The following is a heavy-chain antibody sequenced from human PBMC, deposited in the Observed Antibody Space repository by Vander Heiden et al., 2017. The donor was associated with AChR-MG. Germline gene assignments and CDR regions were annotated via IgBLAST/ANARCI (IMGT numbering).Heavy chain of an antibody. CDR3: AKEGYYYGSGSYYHY. CDR1: ALTFADYT. CDR2: ISGDGGST. J-gene: IGHJ4*02. D-gene: IGHD3-10*01. Sequence: EVQLVESGGAGEPPGGPLRLSWTAPALTFADYTMHGVRPAPGKGLEWGSLISGDGGSTYYADSVKGRFTISRDNSKNSLYLQMNSLRTEDTALYYCAKEGYYYGSGSYYHYWGQGTLVTVSS. V-gene: IGHV3-43*01.